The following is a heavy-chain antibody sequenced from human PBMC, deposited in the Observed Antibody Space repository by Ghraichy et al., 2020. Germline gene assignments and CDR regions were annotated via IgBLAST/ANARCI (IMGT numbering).Heavy chain of an antibody. J-gene: IGHJ4*02. Sequence: GGSLRLSCVVSGFTFSTYGMHWVRQAPGKGLEWVALIWFDGSNEYYADSVKGRFTISRDNSKNTLYLQLNNLRAEDSAMYYCARDFLPNSGYDPVHYWSQGTLVTVSA. V-gene: IGHV3-33*01. CDR3: ARDFLPNSGYDPVHY. D-gene: IGHD5-12*01. CDR1: GFTFSTYG. CDR2: IWFDGSNE.